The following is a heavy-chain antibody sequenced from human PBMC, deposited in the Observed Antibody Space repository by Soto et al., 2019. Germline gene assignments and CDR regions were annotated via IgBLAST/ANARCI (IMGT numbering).Heavy chain of an antibody. V-gene: IGHV1-69*13. D-gene: IGHD6-6*01. CDR1: GGTFSSYA. CDR2: IIPILGTA. J-gene: IGHJ6*02. CDR3: AREWRRIAARPQEPIEGMDV. Sequence: SVKVSCKASGGTFSSYAISWVRQAPGQGLEWMGGIIPILGTANYAQKFQGRVTITADESTSTAYMELSSLRSEDTAVYYCAREWRRIAARPQEPIEGMDVWGQGTTVTVSS.